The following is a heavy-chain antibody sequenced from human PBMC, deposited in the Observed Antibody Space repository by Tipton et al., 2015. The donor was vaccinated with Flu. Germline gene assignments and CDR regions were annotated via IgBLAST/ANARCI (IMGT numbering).Heavy chain of an antibody. Sequence: QSGPEVKKPGASVKVSCKASGYTFTGYYMHWVRQAPGQGLEWMGWINPNSGGTNYAQKFQGRVTMTRDTSISTAYMELSRLRSDDAAVYYCARGGPSCNWNDQGNWFDPWRQGTLVTVS. CDR3: ARGGPSCNWNDQGNWFDP. J-gene: IGHJ5*02. D-gene: IGHD1-1*01. CDR2: INPNSGGT. CDR1: GYTFTGYY. V-gene: IGHV1-2*02.